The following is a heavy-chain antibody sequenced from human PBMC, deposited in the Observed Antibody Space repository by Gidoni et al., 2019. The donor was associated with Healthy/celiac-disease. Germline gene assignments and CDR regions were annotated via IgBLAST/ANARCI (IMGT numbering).Heavy chain of an antibody. CDR2: ISGSGGST. CDR1: GFTFRSYA. CDR3: AKAEALVVVAAAIDY. J-gene: IGHJ4*02. D-gene: IGHD2-15*01. V-gene: IGHV3-23*01. Sequence: EVQLLESGGGLVQPGGSLRLSCAASGFTFRSYAMSWVRQAPGKGLEWVSAISGSGGSTYYADSVKGRFTISRDNSKNTLYLQMNSLRAEDTAVYYCAKAEALVVVAAAIDYWGQGTLVTVSS.